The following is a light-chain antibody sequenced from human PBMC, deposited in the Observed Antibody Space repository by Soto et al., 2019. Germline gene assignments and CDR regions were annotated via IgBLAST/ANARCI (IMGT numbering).Light chain of an antibody. V-gene: IGKV1-39*01. CDR2: SAS. CDR1: QTIGTS. CDR3: QHASS. J-gene: IGKJ2*01. Sequence: DLQMTQSPSSLSASVGDRLTITCRASQTIGTSLNWYQQRPVKAPTLLIYSASTLQSGVPSRFTGSGSGTDFTLTISGLQPEDFATYYCQHASSFGQGTKVEIK.